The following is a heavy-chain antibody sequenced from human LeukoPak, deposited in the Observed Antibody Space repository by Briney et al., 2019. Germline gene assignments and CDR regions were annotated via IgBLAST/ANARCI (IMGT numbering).Heavy chain of an antibody. CDR1: GGSISSYY. V-gene: IGHV4-59*01. Sequence: SETLSLTCTVSGGSISSYYWSWIRQPPGKGLEWIGYIYYSGSTNYNPSLKSRVTISVDTSKNQFSLKLSSVTAANTAVYYCASSYSSSWPFDYWGQGTLVTVSS. CDR2: IYYSGST. CDR3: ASSYSSSWPFDY. J-gene: IGHJ4*02. D-gene: IGHD6-13*01.